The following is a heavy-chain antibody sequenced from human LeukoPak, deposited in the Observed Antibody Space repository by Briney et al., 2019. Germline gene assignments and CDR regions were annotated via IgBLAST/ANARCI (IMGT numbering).Heavy chain of an antibody. CDR1: GGSLSSYY. V-gene: IGHV4-59*01. CDR3: ARTAGSRGGYNWFGP. CDR2: IYYSGST. Sequence: SETLSLTCTVSGGSLSSYYWSWIRHPPGKGLEWIGYIYYSGSTNYNPSLKSRVTISVDTSKNQFSLKLSSVTAADTAVYYCARTAGSRGGYNWFGPWGQGTLVTVPS. J-gene: IGHJ5*02. D-gene: IGHD6-13*01.